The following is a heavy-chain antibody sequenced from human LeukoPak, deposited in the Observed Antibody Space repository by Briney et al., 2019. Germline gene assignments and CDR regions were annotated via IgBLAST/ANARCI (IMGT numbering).Heavy chain of an antibody. D-gene: IGHD5-24*01. J-gene: IGHJ4*02. V-gene: IGHV4-34*01. CDR2: IFDGGRT. Sequence: SETLSLTCAVHGGSFSGFYWTWMRQPPGKGPEWIGEIFDGGRTNYNPPLKSRVTISGDTSKNQFSLKLSSVTAADTAVYYCARGLGEGYPDYWGQGTLVTVSP. CDR3: ARGLGEGYPDY. CDR1: GGSFSGFY.